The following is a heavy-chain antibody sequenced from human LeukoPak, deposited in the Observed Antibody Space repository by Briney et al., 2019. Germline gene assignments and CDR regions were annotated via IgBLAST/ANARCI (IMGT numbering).Heavy chain of an antibody. J-gene: IGHJ4*02. V-gene: IGHV4-34*01. CDR1: GVSFSGYY. CDR3: ARPHTRAYDSSGYFDY. CDR2: INHSGST. Sequence: SETLSLTCAVYGVSFSGYYWSWIRQPPGKGVEWVGEINHSGSTNYNPSLKRRVTISVDTSKNQFSLKLSSVTAADTAVYYCARPHTRAYDSSGYFDYWGQGNLVTVSS. D-gene: IGHD3-22*01.